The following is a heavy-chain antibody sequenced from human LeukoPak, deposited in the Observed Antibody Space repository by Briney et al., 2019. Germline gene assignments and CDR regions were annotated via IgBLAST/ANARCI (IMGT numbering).Heavy chain of an antibody. CDR1: GYTFTSYG. D-gene: IGHD3-16*01. J-gene: IGHJ4*02. CDR2: ISAYNGNT. CDR3: ARDMRGTDPLERQFDY. V-gene: IGHV1-18*01. Sequence: GASVKVSCKASGYTFTSYGISWVRQAPGQGLEWMGWISAYNGNTNYAQKFQGRVTITADKSTSTAYMELSSLRSEDTAVYYCARDMRGTDPLERQFDYWGQGTLVTVSS.